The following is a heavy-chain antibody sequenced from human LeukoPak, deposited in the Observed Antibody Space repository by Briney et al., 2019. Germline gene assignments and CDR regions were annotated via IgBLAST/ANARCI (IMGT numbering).Heavy chain of an antibody. V-gene: IGHV4-61*02. J-gene: IGHJ6*02. CDR2: IYTSGST. Sequence: KTSQTLSLTCTVSCGSISSGSYYWSWIRQPAGKGLEWIGRIYTSGSTNYNPSLKSRVTISVDTSKNQFSLKLSSVTAADTAVYYCAGLLLSGEYYYYYGMDVWGQGTTVTVSS. CDR1: CGSISSGSYY. D-gene: IGHD2-2*01. CDR3: AGLLLSGEYYYYYGMDV.